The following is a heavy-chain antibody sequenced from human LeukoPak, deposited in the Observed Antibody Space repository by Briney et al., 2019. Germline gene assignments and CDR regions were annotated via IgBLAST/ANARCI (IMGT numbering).Heavy chain of an antibody. CDR3: ARVRAAYLSDY. J-gene: IGHJ4*02. V-gene: IGHV3-30*02. D-gene: IGHD2-15*01. CDR1: GFTFSSYG. CDR2: IRYDESNK. Sequence: PGGSLRLSCAASGFTFSSYGMHWVRQAPGKGLEWVSFIRYDESNKYYADSVRGRFTISRDNAKNSLYLQMNSLRAEDTALYYCARVRAAYLSDYWGQGTLVTVSS.